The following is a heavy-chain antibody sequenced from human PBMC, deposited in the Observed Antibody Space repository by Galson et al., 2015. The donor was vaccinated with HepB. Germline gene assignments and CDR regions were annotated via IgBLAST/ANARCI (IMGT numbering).Heavy chain of an antibody. CDR1: GGSISSYY. CDR2: IYYSGST. CDR3: ARHVRWELLGEEAFDI. J-gene: IGHJ3*02. V-gene: IGHV4-59*08. Sequence: ETLSLTCTVSGGSISSYYWSWIRQPPGKGLEWIGYIYYSGSTNYNPSLKSRVTISVDTSKNQFSLKLSSVTAADTAVYYCARHVRWELLGEEAFDIWGQGTMVTVSS. D-gene: IGHD1-26*01.